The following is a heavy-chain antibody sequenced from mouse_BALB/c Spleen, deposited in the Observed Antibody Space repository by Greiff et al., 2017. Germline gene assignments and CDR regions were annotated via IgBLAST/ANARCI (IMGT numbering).Heavy chain of an antibody. V-gene: IGHV2-6-4*01. J-gene: IGHJ2*01. CDR2: IWGGGST. Sequence: QVHVKQSGPGLVAPSQSLSITCTVSGFSLSSYSVHLVRQPPGKGLEWLGMIWGGGSTDYNSALKSRLSISKDNSKSQVFLKMNSLQTDDTAMYYCARGGYDSFDYWGQGTTLTVSP. D-gene: IGHD2-4*01. CDR1: GFSLSSYS. CDR3: ARGGYDSFDY.